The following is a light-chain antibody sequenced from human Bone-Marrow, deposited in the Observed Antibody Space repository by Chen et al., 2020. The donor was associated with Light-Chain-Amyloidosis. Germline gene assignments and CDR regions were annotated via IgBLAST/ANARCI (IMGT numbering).Light chain of an antibody. CDR1: SSDVGAYNY. CDR3: RAYISSSTLVV. J-gene: IGLJ2*01. CDR2: DVS. Sequence: QSALTQPASVSGSPGQSITISCTGTSSDVGAYNYVSWYQQHPGKAPKLTIDDVSNRPSGVPYRFSGSKSGSTASLPISGLQAEDEADYHCRAYISSSTLVVFGGGTKLTVL. V-gene: IGLV2-14*01.